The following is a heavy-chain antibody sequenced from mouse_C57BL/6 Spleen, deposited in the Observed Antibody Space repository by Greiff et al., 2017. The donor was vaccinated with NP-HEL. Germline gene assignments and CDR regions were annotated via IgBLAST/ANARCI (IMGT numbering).Heavy chain of an antibody. CDR3: ARVDYGSSYGYFDV. J-gene: IGHJ1*03. D-gene: IGHD1-1*01. V-gene: IGHV1-59*01. CDR1: GYTFTSYW. Sequence: QVQLQQPGAELVRPGPSVKLSCKASGYTFTSYWMHWVKQRPGQGLEWIGVIDPSDSYTNYNQKFKGKATLTVDTSSSTAYMQLSSLTSEDSAVYYCARVDYGSSYGYFDVWGTGTTVTVSS. CDR2: IDPSDSYT.